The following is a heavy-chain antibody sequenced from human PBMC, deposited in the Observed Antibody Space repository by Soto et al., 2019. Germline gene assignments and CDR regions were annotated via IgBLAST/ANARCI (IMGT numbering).Heavy chain of an antibody. V-gene: IGHV4-34*01. CDR1: GGSFSGYY. CDR3: ARDKITGVFDY. D-gene: IGHD2-8*02. Sequence: QVQLQQWGAGLLKPSETLSLTCAVYGGSFSGYYWTWIRQPPGTGLEWIGEINNSGRTNYNPSLKSRVTISVDTSKNQFSLKLTSVTAADTAVYYCARDKITGVFDYWGQGTLVTVSS. J-gene: IGHJ4*02. CDR2: INNSGRT.